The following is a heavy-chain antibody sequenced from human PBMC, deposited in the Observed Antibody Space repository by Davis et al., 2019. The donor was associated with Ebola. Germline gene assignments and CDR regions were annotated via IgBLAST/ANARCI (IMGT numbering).Heavy chain of an antibody. CDR2: INPNSGGT. J-gene: IGHJ3*02. Sequence: ASVKVSCKASGYTFTGYYMHWVRQAPGQGLEWMGWINPNSGGTNYAQKFQGRVTMTRDTSISTAYMELSRLRSDDTAVYYCARPEAYYDSSGNDAFDIWGQGTMVTVSS. CDR3: ARPEAYYDSSGNDAFDI. CDR1: GYTFTGYY. D-gene: IGHD3-22*01. V-gene: IGHV1-2*02.